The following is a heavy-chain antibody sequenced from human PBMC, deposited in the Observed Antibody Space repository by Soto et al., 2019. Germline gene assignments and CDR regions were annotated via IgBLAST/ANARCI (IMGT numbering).Heavy chain of an antibody. CDR3: ARWPQPRYTADPYAVDV. D-gene: IGHD3-16*02. Sequence: SVKVSCKASGGTFSRSGFSWVLQSPLQGRDWMGMIVPSLDTTNYAQKFQARVTITADEVTSTAYMELRSLRSEDTAVYYCARWPQPRYTADPYAVDVWGQGTRVTVSS. V-gene: IGHV1-69*11. J-gene: IGHJ6*02. CDR1: GGTFSRSG. CDR2: IVPSLDTT.